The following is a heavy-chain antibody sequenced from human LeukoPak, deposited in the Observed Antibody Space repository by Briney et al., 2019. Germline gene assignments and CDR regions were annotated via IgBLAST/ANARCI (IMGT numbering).Heavy chain of an antibody. V-gene: IGHV3-23*01. Sequence: GGSLRLACAASGFTFSTYARNWVRQAPGKGLEWVSGISGSGGNTWYADSVKGRFTISRDNSKNTLYLQMNRLRAEDTATYYCAKYRTGPPYGLDVWGQGTTVTVSS. J-gene: IGHJ6*02. D-gene: IGHD1-26*01. CDR2: ISGSGGNT. CDR3: AKYRTGPPYGLDV. CDR1: GFTFSTYA.